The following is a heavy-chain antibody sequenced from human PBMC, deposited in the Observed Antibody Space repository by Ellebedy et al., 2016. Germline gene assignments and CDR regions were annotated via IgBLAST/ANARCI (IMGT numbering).Heavy chain of an antibody. Sequence: GSLRLSCTVSGGSINTSHYFWGWIRQPPGKGLEWIGYIYYSGSTNYNPSLKSRVTISVDTSKNQFSLKLSSVTAADTAVYYCARHIRITMVRGVITNWFDPWGQGTLVSVSS. CDR2: IYYSGST. CDR1: GGSINTSHYF. V-gene: IGHV4-61*05. D-gene: IGHD3-10*01. J-gene: IGHJ5*02. CDR3: ARHIRITMVRGVITNWFDP.